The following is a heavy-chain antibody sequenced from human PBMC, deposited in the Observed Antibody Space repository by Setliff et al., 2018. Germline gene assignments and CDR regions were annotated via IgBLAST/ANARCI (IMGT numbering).Heavy chain of an antibody. D-gene: IGHD3-10*01. V-gene: IGHV3-23*01. J-gene: IGHJ4*02. Sequence: PSETLSLTCTVSGGSISSRTYYWGWVRQAPGKGLEWVSGLSGTGGITYYADSVKGRFTISRDNSKNTLYLQMNSLRAEDTALYYCAKGSVEGGSGSYMGDADYWGQGTLVTVSS. CDR3: AKGSVEGGSGSYMGDADY. CDR2: LSGTGGIT. CDR1: GGSISSRTYY.